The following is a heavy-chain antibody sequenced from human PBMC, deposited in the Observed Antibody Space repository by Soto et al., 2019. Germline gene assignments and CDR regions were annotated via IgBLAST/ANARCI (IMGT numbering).Heavy chain of an antibody. V-gene: IGHV1-2*04. CDR3: ARVLSEMDNWNYGLFDP. J-gene: IGHJ5*02. D-gene: IGHD1-7*01. CDR2: INPNSGGT. CDR1: GYTFTGYY. Sequence: ASVKVSCKASGYTFTGYYMHWVRQAPGQGLEWMGWINPNSGGTNYAQKFQGWVTMTRDTSISTAYMELSRLRSDDTAVYYCARVLSEMDNWNYGLFDPWGQGTLVTVSS.